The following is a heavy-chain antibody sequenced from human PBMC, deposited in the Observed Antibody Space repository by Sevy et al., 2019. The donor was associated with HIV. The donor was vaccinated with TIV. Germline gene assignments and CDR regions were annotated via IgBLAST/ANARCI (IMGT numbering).Heavy chain of an antibody. CDR3: ARHHASYGVTGYYYYYGLDV. V-gene: IGHV5-51*01. J-gene: IGHJ6*02. CDR2: IYPDDSDT. D-gene: IGHD4-17*01. CDR1: GYTFTSYW. Sequence: GESLKISCKGSGYTFTSYWIGWVRQMPGKGLECMGIIYPDDSDTRYSPSFQGQVTISADKSISTAYLQWSSLKASDTAMYYCARHHASYGVTGYYYYYGLDVWGQGTTVTVSS.